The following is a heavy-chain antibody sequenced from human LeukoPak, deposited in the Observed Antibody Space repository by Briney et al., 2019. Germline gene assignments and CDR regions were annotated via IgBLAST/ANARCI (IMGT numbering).Heavy chain of an antibody. CDR2: TYYRSKWHN. J-gene: IGHJ5*02. CDR1: GDSVSSNSAA. CDR3: ARGGDVLRYFDWGFDWFDP. Sequence: SQTLSLTCAISGDSVSSNSAAWNWIRQSPSRGLEWLGRTYYRSKWHNDYAVSVKSRITINPDTSKNQFSLQLNSVTPEDTAVYYCARGGDVLRYFDWGFDWFDPWGQGTLVTVSS. V-gene: IGHV6-1*01. D-gene: IGHD3-9*01.